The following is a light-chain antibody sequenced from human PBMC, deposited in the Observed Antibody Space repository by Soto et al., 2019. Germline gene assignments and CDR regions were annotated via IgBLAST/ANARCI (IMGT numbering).Light chain of an antibody. J-gene: IGLJ2*01. Sequence: QSVLTQPASVSGSPGQSITISCTGTSNDVGGYNYVSWYQQHPGKAPKLVIYEVSHRPSGISDRFSGSKSGNTASLTISGLQVEDEADYYCSSYISSSTFVVFGGGTKLTVL. CDR2: EVS. V-gene: IGLV2-14*01. CDR1: SNDVGGYNY. CDR3: SSYISSSTFVV.